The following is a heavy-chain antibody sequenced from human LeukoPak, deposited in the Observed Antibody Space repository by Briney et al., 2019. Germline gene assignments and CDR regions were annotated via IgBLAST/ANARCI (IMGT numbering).Heavy chain of an antibody. Sequence: PGGSLRLSCAASGFTFSDYWMNWVRQAPGKGLEWVADIKEDGSEKYYVDSVKGRFTISRDNAKNSLYLQMNSLRAEDTAVYYCARQGYCSSTSCDALPGGYWGQGTLVTVSS. J-gene: IGHJ4*02. CDR3: ARQGYCSSTSCDALPGGY. CDR1: GFTFSDYW. V-gene: IGHV3-7*01. CDR2: IKEDGSEK. D-gene: IGHD2-2*01.